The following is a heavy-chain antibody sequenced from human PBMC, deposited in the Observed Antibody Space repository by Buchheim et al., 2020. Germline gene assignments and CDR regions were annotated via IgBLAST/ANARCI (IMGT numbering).Heavy chain of an antibody. Sequence: EVQLVESGGGLVQPGGSLRLSCAASGFTFSSYEMNWVRQAPGKGLEWVSYISSSGSTIYYADSVKGLFTISRDNPKNSIYMQMNSLRAEDTAVYYCASGPHYYDSRHTDYWGQGTL. CDR1: GFTFSSYE. CDR3: ASGPHYYDSRHTDY. J-gene: IGHJ4*02. CDR2: ISSSGSTI. V-gene: IGHV3-48*03. D-gene: IGHD3-22*01.